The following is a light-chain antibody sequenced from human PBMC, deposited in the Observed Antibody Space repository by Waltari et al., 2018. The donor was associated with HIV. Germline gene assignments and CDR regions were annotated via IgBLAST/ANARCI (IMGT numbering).Light chain of an antibody. Sequence: NFKLTQPLSVSESPGKTVTISCTRSSGNIASNYVQWYQQRPGRAPTTVMYEDNQRPSGVPDRFSGSIDSSSNSASLTISGLKTEDEADYYCQSYDSNDPWVFGGGTKLTVL. V-gene: IGLV6-57*04. CDR3: QSYDSNDPWV. CDR1: SGNIASNY. J-gene: IGLJ3*02. CDR2: EDN.